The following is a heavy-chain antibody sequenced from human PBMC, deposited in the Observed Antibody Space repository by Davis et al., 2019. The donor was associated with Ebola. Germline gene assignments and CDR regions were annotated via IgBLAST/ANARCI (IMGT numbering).Heavy chain of an antibody. Sequence: GESLKISCAASGFTISRNSMNWVRQAPGKGLEWVSSIGSTTNFIYYADSVKGRFTISRDNSKNTLYLQMQSLRPDDTAVYYCARIYGGTTITDWGQGTQVTVSS. J-gene: IGHJ4*02. CDR1: GFTISRNS. CDR3: ARIYGGTTITD. D-gene: IGHD5-24*01. CDR2: IGSTTNFI. V-gene: IGHV3-21*01.